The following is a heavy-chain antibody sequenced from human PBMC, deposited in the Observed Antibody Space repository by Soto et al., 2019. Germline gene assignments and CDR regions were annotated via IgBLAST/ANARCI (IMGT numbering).Heavy chain of an antibody. CDR3: ARDVSGPGATYVMDV. V-gene: IGHV1-46*01. CDR2: INPGGGRT. Sequence: GASVKVSCKGSGYAFTGYCLHWVRQAPGQGLQWMGIINPGGGRTAYAQKFQGRVTLTRDMSTSTVYMELTSLTYDDTAVYYCARDVSGPGATYVMDVWGQGTTVTVSS. D-gene: IGHD2-2*01. J-gene: IGHJ6*02. CDR1: GYAFTGYC.